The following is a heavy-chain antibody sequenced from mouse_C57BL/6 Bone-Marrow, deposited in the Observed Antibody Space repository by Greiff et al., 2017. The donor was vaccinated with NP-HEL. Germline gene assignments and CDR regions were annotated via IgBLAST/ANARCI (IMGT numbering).Heavy chain of an antibody. CDR2: IDPENGDT. Sequence: EVQLQQSGAELVRPVASVKLSCTASGFNITDDYMHWVKQRPEQGLEWIGWIDPENGDTEYASKFQGKATITADTSSNTAYLQLSSLTSEDTAVYYCTSDSSGYDYAMDYWGQGTSDTVSS. CDR1: GFNITDDY. CDR3: TSDSSGYDYAMDY. J-gene: IGHJ4*01. D-gene: IGHD3-2*02. V-gene: IGHV14-4*01.